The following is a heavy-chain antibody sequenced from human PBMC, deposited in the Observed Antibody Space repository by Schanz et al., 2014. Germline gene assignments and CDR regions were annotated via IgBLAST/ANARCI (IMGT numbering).Heavy chain of an antibody. CDR2: IKQDGSEK. D-gene: IGHD2-2*01. CDR1: GFTFSSYA. J-gene: IGHJ3*01. Sequence: EVQLLESGGALVQPGGSLRLSCAASGFTFSSYAMSWVRQAPGKGLEWVANIKQDGSEKYYVDSVKGRFTISRDNAKNSLYLQMNSLTAEDTAVYYCASSRTRYCSSTSCVPGAFDFWGQGTLVTVSS. CDR3: ASSRTRYCSSTSCVPGAFDF. V-gene: IGHV3-7*03.